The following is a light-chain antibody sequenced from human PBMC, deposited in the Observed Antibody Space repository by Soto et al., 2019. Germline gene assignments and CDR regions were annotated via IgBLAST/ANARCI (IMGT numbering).Light chain of an antibody. CDR2: GAF. CDR3: QQYGSSPT. Sequence: ELVLTQSPGTLSLSPGERATLSCRASQSVSSSYLAWYQQKPGQAPRLLIYGAFSRATAIPDRFSGSGSGTDFTLTISRLEAEDFAVYYCQQYGSSPTFGQATKVDIK. V-gene: IGKV3-20*01. J-gene: IGKJ1*01. CDR1: QSVSSSY.